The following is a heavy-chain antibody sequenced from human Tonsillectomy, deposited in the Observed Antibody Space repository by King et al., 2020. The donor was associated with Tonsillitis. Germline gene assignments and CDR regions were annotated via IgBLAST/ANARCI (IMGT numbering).Heavy chain of an antibody. CDR3: ETDTGRYIRSSAVVS. CDR1: GSTFSTYN. Sequence: EVQLVESGGGLVQPGGTLRLSCAASGSTFSTYNMNWVRQAPGKGLEWISYISDTSSHIYYADSVKGRFTISRDNAKDSLFLQMNSLRDEDTAVYYCETDTGRYIRSSAVVSWGQGTLVTVSS. J-gene: IGHJ5*01. CDR2: ISDTSSHI. D-gene: IGHD6-6*01. V-gene: IGHV3-48*02.